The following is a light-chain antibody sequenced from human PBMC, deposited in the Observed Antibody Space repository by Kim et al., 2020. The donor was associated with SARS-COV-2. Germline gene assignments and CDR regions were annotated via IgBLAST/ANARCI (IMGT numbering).Light chain of an antibody. CDR3: QQYGSSPLT. CDR1: QSVSSSY. Sequence: LSPGERATRSCRASQSVSSSYLAWYQQRPGQAPRLLIYGASSRATGIPDRFSGSGSGTDFTLTISRLEPEDFAVYYCQQYGSSPLTFGGGTKLEIK. J-gene: IGKJ4*01. V-gene: IGKV3-20*01. CDR2: GAS.